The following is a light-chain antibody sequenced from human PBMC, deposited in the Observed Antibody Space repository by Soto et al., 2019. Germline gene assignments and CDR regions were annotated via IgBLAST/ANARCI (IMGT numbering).Light chain of an antibody. J-gene: IGKJ1*01. CDR1: QSISNF. Sequence: DIPMTQSPSSLSASVGDRVTITCRASQSISNFLNWYQQKPGKAPKLLIYAASTLQGGVPSRFSGSGSETEFTLTISNLQPEDFATYYCQQSYITRTFGQGTKVEVK. CDR3: QQSYITRT. V-gene: IGKV1-39*01. CDR2: AAS.